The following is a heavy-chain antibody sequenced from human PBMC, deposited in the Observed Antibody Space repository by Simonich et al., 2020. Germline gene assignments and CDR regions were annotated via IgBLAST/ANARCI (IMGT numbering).Heavy chain of an antibody. CDR2: INPSGGST. CDR1: GYTFTSYY. D-gene: IGHD1-7*01. CDR3: ARYHYWNYAFDI. Sequence: QVQLVQSGAEVKKPGASVKVSCKASGYTFTSYYMHWVRQAPGQGLEWMGIINPSGGSTSYAKKFQGRVTMTRDTSTSTVYMELSRLRSDDTAVYYCARYHYWNYAFDIWGQGTMVTVSS. V-gene: IGHV1-46*01. J-gene: IGHJ3*02.